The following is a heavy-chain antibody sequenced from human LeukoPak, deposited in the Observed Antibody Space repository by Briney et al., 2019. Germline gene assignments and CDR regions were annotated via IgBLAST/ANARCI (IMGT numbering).Heavy chain of an antibody. J-gene: IGHJ4*02. CDR1: GFTVSSNY. CDR2: IYSGGST. D-gene: IGHD1-26*01. CDR3: AKDLSYRNFDY. V-gene: IGHV3-66*01. Sequence: GGSLRLSCAASGFTVSSNYMSWVRQAPGKGLEWVSVIYSGGSTYYADSVKGRFTISRDNSKNTLYLQMNSLRAEDTAVYYCAKDLSYRNFDYWGQGTLVTVSS.